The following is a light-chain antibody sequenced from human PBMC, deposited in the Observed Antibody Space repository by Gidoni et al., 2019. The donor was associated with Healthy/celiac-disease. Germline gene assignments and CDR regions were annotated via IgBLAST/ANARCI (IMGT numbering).Light chain of an antibody. CDR1: SSNSGSNI. CDR2: RNN. V-gene: IGLV1-44*01. Sequence: QSVLTQPLSASGTPGQRVTISCSGSSSNSGSNIVNWYQHLPGTAPKLLIYRNNQRPSGVPDRFSGSKSGTSASLAISGLQSEDESDYYCAAWDDSLNGGVFGTGTKVTVL. J-gene: IGLJ1*01. CDR3: AAWDDSLNGGV.